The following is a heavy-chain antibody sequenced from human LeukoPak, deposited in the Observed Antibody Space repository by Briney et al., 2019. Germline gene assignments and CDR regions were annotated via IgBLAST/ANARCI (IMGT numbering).Heavy chain of an antibody. CDR1: GFPFSSYA. D-gene: IGHD3-10*01. CDR3: AKAYGSGNYHHYFDC. Sequence: SGGSLRLSCAASGFPFSSYAMSWVRQTPGKGLEWVSGISAGGGNTYYADSVKGRLTISRDNSKNTLYLQMDSLRAEDTAIYYCAKAYGSGNYHHYFDCWGQGTLVTVSS. V-gene: IGHV3-23*01. J-gene: IGHJ4*02. CDR2: ISAGGGNT.